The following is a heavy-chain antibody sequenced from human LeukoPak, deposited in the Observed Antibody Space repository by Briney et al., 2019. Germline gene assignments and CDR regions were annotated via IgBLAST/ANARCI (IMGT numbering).Heavy chain of an antibody. Sequence: ASVKVSCKASGYTFTNYAMNWVRQAPGQGLEWMGWINTNTGNPTFAQGFTGRFVFSLDTSVSTAYLQISSLKADDTAIYYCARDHVHYSESYYSPSGDYWGQGTLVTVSS. CDR3: ARDHVHYSESYYSPSGDY. J-gene: IGHJ4*02. CDR1: GYTFTNYA. V-gene: IGHV7-4-1*02. CDR2: INTNTGNP. D-gene: IGHD3-10*01.